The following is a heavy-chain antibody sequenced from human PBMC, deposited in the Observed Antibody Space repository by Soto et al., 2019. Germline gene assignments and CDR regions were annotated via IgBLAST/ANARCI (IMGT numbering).Heavy chain of an antibody. D-gene: IGHD5-18*01. CDR1: GFTFSSYA. CDR3: ASQEGYRSSIGAFDY. J-gene: IGHJ4*02. CDR2: ISYDGSNK. Sequence: SLRLSCAASGFTFSSYAMHWVRQAPGKGLEWVAVISYDGSNKYYADSVKGRFTISRDNSKNTLYLQMNSLRAEDTAVYYCASQEGYRSSIGAFDYWGQGTLVTVSS. V-gene: IGHV3-30-3*01.